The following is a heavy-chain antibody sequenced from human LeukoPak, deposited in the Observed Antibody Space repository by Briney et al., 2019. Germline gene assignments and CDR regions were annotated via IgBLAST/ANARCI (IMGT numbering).Heavy chain of an antibody. CDR3: ARDPYSSPLDY. J-gene: IGHJ4*02. CDR1: GYTFTTYG. CDR2: ISAYNGNT. V-gene: IGHV1-18*01. D-gene: IGHD6-13*01. Sequence: ASVRVSCMASGYTFTTYGISWVRQAPGQGLEWMGWISAYNGNTNYAQKLQGRVTITTDTSTSTAYMELRSLRSDDTAVYYCARDPYSSPLDYWGQGTLVTVSS.